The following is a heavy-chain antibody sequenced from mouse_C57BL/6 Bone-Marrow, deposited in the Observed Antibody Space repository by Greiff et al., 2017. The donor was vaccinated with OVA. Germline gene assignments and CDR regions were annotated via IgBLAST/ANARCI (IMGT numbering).Heavy chain of an antibody. CDR3: ARTGGLRGFYY. V-gene: IGHV5-17*01. Sequence: EVKLVESGGGLVKPGGSLKLSCAASGFTFSDYGMHWVRQAPEKGLEWVAYISSGSSTIYYADTVKGRFTISRDNAKNTLFLQMTSLRSEDTAMYYCARTGGLRGFYYWGQGTLVTVSA. CDR2: ISSGSSTI. D-gene: IGHD2-4*01. J-gene: IGHJ3*01. CDR1: GFTFSDYG.